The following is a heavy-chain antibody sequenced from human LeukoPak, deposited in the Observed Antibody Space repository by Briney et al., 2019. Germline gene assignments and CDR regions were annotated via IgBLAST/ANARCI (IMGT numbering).Heavy chain of an antibody. D-gene: IGHD5-24*01. J-gene: IGHJ2*01. Sequence: PSETLSLTCTVSGGSISSYFWSWIRQPAGKRLEWIGRIYTIGSTNYNPSLESRVIMSVDTSKNQFSLKLSSVTAADTAVYYCARDSGGYNLYFDLWGRGTLVTVSS. CDR3: ARDSGGYNLYFDL. CDR1: GGSISSYF. CDR2: IYTIGST. V-gene: IGHV4-4*07.